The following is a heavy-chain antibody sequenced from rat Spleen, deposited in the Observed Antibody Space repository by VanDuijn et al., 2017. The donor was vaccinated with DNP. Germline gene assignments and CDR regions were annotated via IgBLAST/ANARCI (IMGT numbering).Heavy chain of an antibody. D-gene: IGHD1-3*01. Sequence: EVQLVESGGGLVQPGRSLKLSCAASGFTFSDYNMAWVRQAPKKGLEWVATISYDGSSTYYRDSVKGRFTISRDNAKSTLYLQMDSLRSEDTATYYCARQGFNYGSYLDYWGQGVMVTVSS. V-gene: IGHV5-7*01. CDR2: ISYDGSST. J-gene: IGHJ2*01. CDR1: GFTFSDYN. CDR3: ARQGFNYGSYLDY.